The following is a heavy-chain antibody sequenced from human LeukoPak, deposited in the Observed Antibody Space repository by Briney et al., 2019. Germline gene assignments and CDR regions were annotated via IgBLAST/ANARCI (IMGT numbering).Heavy chain of an antibody. D-gene: IGHD3-22*01. J-gene: IGHJ4*02. CDR2: ITGSSAST. Sequence: GGSLRLSCAASGFTFSSYAMSWVRQAPGKGLEWVSSITGSSASTYYADSVKGRFAISRDNSKNTLYLQMNSLRAEDMAVYFCAKLDYYDTHWGQGTLVTVSS. V-gene: IGHV3-23*01. CDR3: AKLDYYDTH. CDR1: GFTFSSYA.